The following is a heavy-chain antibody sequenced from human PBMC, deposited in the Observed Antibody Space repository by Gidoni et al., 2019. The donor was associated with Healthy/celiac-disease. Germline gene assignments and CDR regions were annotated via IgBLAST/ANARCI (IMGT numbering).Heavy chain of an antibody. J-gene: IGHJ5*02. CDR1: GFTFSSYS. Sequence: EVQLVESGGGLVKPGGSLRLSCAASGFTFSSYSMNWVRQAPGKGLEWVSSISSSSSYIYYADSVKGRFTISRDNAKNSLYLQMNSLRAEDTAVYYCARDLWMGYIEEPAENWFDPWGQGTLVTVSS. CDR3: ARDLWMGYIEEPAENWFDP. D-gene: IGHD6-13*01. CDR2: ISSSSSYI. V-gene: IGHV3-21*01.